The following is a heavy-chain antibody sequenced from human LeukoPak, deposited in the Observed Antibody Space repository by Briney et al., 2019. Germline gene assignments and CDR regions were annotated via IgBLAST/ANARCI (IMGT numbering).Heavy chain of an antibody. CDR1: GITFSASG. CDR3: ARDYKLTDANADY. V-gene: IGHV3-30*02. Sequence: GGSLRLSCVASGITFSASGMHWVRQAPGKGLEWVAFIRYDGSDAYYADSVKGRFTISRDDSKKTVYLQLNSLRAEDTAVYYCARDYKLTDANADYWGQGTLVTVSS. J-gene: IGHJ4*02. D-gene: IGHD4/OR15-4a*01. CDR2: IRYDGSDA.